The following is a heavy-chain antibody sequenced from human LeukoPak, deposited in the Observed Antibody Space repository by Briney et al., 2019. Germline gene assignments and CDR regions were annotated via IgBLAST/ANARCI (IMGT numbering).Heavy chain of an antibody. V-gene: IGHV1-69*13. CDR3: ARDTVTTEFSGFDP. CDR1: GGTFSSYA. D-gene: IGHD4-17*01. CDR2: IIPIFGTA. J-gene: IGHJ5*02. Sequence: ASVKVSCKASGGTFSSYAISWVRQASGQGLEWMGGIIPIFGTANYAQKFQGRVTITADESTSTAYMELSSLRSEDTAVYYCARDTVTTEFSGFDPWGQGTLVTVSS.